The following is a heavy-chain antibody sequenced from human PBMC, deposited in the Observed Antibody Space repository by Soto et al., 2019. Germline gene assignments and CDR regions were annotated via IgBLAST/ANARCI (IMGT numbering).Heavy chain of an antibody. CDR1: GFTFSSYG. V-gene: IGHV3-30*18. J-gene: IGHJ3*02. CDR3: AKELPCGSDAFDI. CDR2: ISYDGSNK. Sequence: QVQLVESGGGVVQPGRSLRLSCAASGFTFSSYGMHWVRQAPGKGLEWVAVISYDGSNKYYADSVKGRFTISRDNSKNTLYLKMNSLRAEDTAVYYCAKELPCGSDAFDIWGQGTMVTVST.